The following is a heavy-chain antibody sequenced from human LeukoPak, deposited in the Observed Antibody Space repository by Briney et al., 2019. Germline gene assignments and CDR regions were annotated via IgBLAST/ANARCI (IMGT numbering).Heavy chain of an antibody. Sequence: SETLSLTCTVSGGSISSSSSYYWGWIRQPPGKGLEWIGSIYYSGNTYYNPSLKSRVTISVDTSENQFSLKLTSVTAADTAVYFCARHGASGSYLYYFDYWGQGTLVTVSS. J-gene: IGHJ4*02. D-gene: IGHD1-26*01. CDR3: ARHGASGSYLYYFDY. CDR1: GGSISSSSSYY. V-gene: IGHV4-39*01. CDR2: IYYSGNT.